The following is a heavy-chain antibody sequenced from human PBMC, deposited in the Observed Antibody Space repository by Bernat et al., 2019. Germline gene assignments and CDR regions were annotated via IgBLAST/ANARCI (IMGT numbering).Heavy chain of an antibody. J-gene: IGHJ4*02. CDR2: IDPSDSYT. D-gene: IGHD2-2*01. Sequence: EVQLVQSGAEVKKPGESLRISCKGSGYSFTSYWISWVRQMPGKGLEWMGRIDPSDSYTNYSPSFRGHVTISAEKPISTDCMQWSILKASDTAMYYCARHGGGDSVVVPAADTFDYWGQGTLVTVSS. CDR3: ARHGGGDSVVVPAADTFDY. V-gene: IGHV5-10-1*03. CDR1: GYSFTSYW.